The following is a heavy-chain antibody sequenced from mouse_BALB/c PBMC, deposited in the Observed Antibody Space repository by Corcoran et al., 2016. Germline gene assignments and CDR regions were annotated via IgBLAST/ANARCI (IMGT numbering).Heavy chain of an antibody. D-gene: IGHD4-1*01. J-gene: IGHJ1*01. CDR3: ANCDWYVDV. CDR2: IDPANGNT. V-gene: IGHV14-3*02. Sequence: EVQLQQSGAELVKPGASVKLSCTASGFNIKDSYMHWVKQRPEQGLEWIGRIDPANGNTKYDPKFQGKATITADTSSNTAYLQLSSLTSEDTAVYYCANCDWYVDVWGAGTTVTVSS. CDR1: GFNIKDSY.